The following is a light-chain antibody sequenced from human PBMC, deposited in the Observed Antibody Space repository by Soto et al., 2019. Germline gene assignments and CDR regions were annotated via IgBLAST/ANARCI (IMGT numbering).Light chain of an antibody. V-gene: IGLV2-14*01. CDR2: DVS. CDR3: YSYTTSSTYV. J-gene: IGLJ1*01. Sequence: QSVLTQPASVSGSPVQSITISCTGTSSDVGGYNYVSWYQQHPPKAPKLMIYDVSNRPSGVSDRFSGSKSGNTASLTISGLQAEDEADYYCYSYTTSSTYVFGTGTRVTGL. CDR1: SSDVGGYNY.